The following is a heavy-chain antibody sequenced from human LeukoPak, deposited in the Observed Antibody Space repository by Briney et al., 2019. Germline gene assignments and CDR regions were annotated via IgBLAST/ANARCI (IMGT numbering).Heavy chain of an antibody. CDR1: GFTFKSFS. Sequence: GGSLRLSCGGSGFTFKSFSMHWVRQAPGKGLEWVSDISSNSGIKSYADSVKGRFTISRDNAKNSLYLQMNNLRAEDTAVYYCARDDGDYAHPVDYWGQGTLVTVSS. V-gene: IGHV3-48*04. CDR3: ARDDGDYAHPVDY. J-gene: IGHJ4*02. CDR2: ISSNSGIK. D-gene: IGHD4-17*01.